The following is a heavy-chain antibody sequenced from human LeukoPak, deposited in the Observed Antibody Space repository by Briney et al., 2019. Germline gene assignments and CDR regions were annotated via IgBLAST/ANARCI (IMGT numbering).Heavy chain of an antibody. CDR2: FDPEDGET. J-gene: IGHJ4*02. CDR1: GYTLTELS. CDR3: ATAVGGTAYYFDY. D-gene: IGHD3-16*01. V-gene: IGHV1-24*01. Sequence: ASVTVSFTVSGYTLTELSMHWVRQAPGKGLEWVGGFDPEDGETIYAQKFQGRVTITEDTSTDTAYMELSSLRSEDTAVYYCATAVGGTAYYFDYWGQGTLVTVSS.